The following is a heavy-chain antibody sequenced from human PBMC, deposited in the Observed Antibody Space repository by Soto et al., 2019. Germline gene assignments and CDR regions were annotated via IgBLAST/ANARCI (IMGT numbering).Heavy chain of an antibody. CDR1: GFTFSSYG. J-gene: IGHJ4*02. CDR3: AKDTPDY. Sequence: GGSLRLSCAASGFTFSSYGMHWIRQAPGKGLEWVAVISYDGSNKYYADSVKGRFTISRDNSKNTLYLQMNSLRAEDTDVYYCAKDTPDYWGQGTLVTVSS. CDR2: ISYDGSNK. V-gene: IGHV3-30*18.